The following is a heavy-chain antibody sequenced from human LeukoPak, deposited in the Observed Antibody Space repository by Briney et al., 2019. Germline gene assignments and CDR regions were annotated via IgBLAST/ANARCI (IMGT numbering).Heavy chain of an antibody. CDR3: ASDHPRGDCSSTSCPHDAFDI. Sequence: GASVKVSCKASGGTFSSYAISWVRQAPGQGLEWMGGIIPIFGTANYAQKFQGRVTITADESTSTAYMELSSLRSEDTAVYYCASDHPRGDCSSTSCPHDAFDIWGQGTMVTVSS. CDR2: IIPIFGTA. CDR1: GGTFSSYA. V-gene: IGHV1-69*13. D-gene: IGHD2-2*01. J-gene: IGHJ3*02.